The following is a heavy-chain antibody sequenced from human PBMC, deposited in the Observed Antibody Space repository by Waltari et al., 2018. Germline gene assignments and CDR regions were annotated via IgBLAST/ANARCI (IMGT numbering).Heavy chain of an antibody. V-gene: IGHV4-39*01. CDR3: ARHVSNYYDTTGYPPHFDY. CDR1: GASISSRNYY. CDR2: IFYTGTT. D-gene: IGHD3-22*01. Sequence: QLQLQESGPGLVKPSETLSRTCTVSGASISSRNYYWGWIRQPPGKGLGWIGTIFYTGTTYYNPSLKSRVTISVDTSKNQFSLKLSSVSAADTAVYYCARHVSNYYDTTGYPPHFDYWGQGTLVTVSS. J-gene: IGHJ4*02.